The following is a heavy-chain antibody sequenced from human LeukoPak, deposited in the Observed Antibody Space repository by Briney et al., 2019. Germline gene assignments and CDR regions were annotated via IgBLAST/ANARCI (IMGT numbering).Heavy chain of an antibody. V-gene: IGHV3-21*01. CDR1: GFTFSSYS. Sequence: PVGSLRLSCAASGFTFSSYSMNWVRQAPGKGLERVSSISSSSSYIFYADSVKGRFTISRDNARNSVYLQMNSLRAEDTAVHYCARSYMVGTTTRALDIWGQGTMLTVSS. CDR2: ISSSSSYI. D-gene: IGHD1-26*01. J-gene: IGHJ3*02. CDR3: ARSYMVGTTTRALDI.